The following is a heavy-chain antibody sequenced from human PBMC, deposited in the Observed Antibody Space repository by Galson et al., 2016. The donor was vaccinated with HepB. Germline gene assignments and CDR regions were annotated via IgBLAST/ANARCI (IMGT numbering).Heavy chain of an antibody. CDR3: ARRGRGNDYNFDY. J-gene: IGHJ4*02. Sequence: QSGAEVKKPGTSLRASCKASGYTFTTYALHWVRQAPGQRLEWMGCINAGNGDTKFSQKFQGRVTITRDTSASTAYVELRSLRSEDTAVYFCARRGRGNDYNFDYWGRGTLVTVSS. CDR2: INAGNGDT. D-gene: IGHD5-24*01. V-gene: IGHV1-3*01. CDR1: GYTFTTYA.